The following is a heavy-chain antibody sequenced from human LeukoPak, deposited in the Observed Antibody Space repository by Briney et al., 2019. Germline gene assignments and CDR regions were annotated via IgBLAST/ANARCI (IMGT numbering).Heavy chain of an antibody. CDR3: ATRANIVVVVAATEGAFDI. J-gene: IGHJ3*02. CDR1: GYSISSGYY. CDR2: IYHSGST. V-gene: IGHV4-38-2*02. D-gene: IGHD2-15*01. Sequence: PSETLSLTCTVSGYSISSGYYWGWIRQPPGKGLEWIGCIYHSGSTYYNPSLKSRVTISVDTSKNQFSLKLSSVTAADTAVYYCATRANIVVVVAATEGAFDIWGQGTMVTVSS.